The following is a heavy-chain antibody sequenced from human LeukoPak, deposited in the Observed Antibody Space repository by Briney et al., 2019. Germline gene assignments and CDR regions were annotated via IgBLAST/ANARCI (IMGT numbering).Heavy chain of an antibody. CDR3: ARWVGDSRFDP. CDR2: VDPSDSYS. Sequence: GKVDPSDSYSSYNPSFQGHVSISADKSTSTAYLQWSSLKTSDTGMYYCARWVGDSRFDPWGQGTLVTVSS. D-gene: IGHD3-10*01. J-gene: IGHJ5*02. V-gene: IGHV5-10-1*01.